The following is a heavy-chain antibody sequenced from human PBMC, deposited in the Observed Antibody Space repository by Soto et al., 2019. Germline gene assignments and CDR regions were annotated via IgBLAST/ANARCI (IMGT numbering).Heavy chain of an antibody. J-gene: IGHJ6*02. CDR3: ARAGAVFGLGDV. Sequence: SETLSLTCAVYGGSFSGYYWSWIRQPPGKGLEWIGEINHSGSTNYNPSLKSRVTISVDTSKNQFSLKLSSVTAADTAVYYCARAGAVFGLGDVWGQGTTVTVLL. CDR2: INHSGST. V-gene: IGHV4-34*01. D-gene: IGHD3-10*02. CDR1: GGSFSGYY.